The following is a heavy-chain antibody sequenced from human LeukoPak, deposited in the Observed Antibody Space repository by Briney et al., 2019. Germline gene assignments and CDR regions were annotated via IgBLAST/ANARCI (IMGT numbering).Heavy chain of an antibody. Sequence: GGSLRLSCAASGFTFSSYSMNWVRQAPGRGLEWVSCISSRSSYIYYADSVKGRFTISRDNAKNSLYLQMNSLRAEDTAVYYCARAPGWNSGSSGYSDYWGQGTLVTVSS. D-gene: IGHD3-22*01. CDR1: GFTFSSYS. CDR2: ISSRSSYI. V-gene: IGHV3-21*01. CDR3: ARAPGWNSGSSGYSDY. J-gene: IGHJ4*02.